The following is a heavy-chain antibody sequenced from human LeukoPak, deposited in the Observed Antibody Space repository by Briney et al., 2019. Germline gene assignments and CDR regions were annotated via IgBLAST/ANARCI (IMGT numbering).Heavy chain of an antibody. D-gene: IGHD2-15*01. Sequence: SETLCLTCTVSGGSISSSSYYWGWIRQPPGKELQWIASVYYSGRTNYSPSLKSRVTISVDTSEKQFSLQLNSVTAADTAVYYCARQGSAYYFDFWGQGTLVTVSS. CDR3: ARQGSAYYFDF. CDR2: VYYSGRT. J-gene: IGHJ4*02. V-gene: IGHV4-39*01. CDR1: GGSISSSSYY.